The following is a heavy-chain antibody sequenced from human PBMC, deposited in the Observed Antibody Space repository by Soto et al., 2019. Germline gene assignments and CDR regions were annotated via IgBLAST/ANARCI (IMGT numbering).Heavy chain of an antibody. CDR2: ISYDGKNE. CDR1: GFTFRAYG. J-gene: IGHJ4*02. D-gene: IGHD3-22*01. Sequence: QVQLVESGGGVVQPGGSLRLSCAPSGFTFRAYGMHWVRQAPGKGLEWVAVISYDGKNEYYADSVKGRFSISRDSSNNTFYLQMNSLRAEDTAVYYCAKDLVAVTTGSRSPFGSWGQGTLVTVSS. CDR3: AKDLVAVTTGSRSPFGS. V-gene: IGHV3-30*18.